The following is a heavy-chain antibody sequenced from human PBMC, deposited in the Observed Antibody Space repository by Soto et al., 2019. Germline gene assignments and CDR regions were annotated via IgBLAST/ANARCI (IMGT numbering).Heavy chain of an antibody. D-gene: IGHD3-16*01. CDR2: ISPYTGNT. Sequence: QVQLVQSGDEVKKPGASVKVSCKASGYIFVNYGIAWVRQAPGQGFEWMGWISPYTGNTHSATKVQGRLTMTTDTSTIAAYMDLGSLTSDDTAVYYCVMVDNYVTPTPQDVWGQGTTVTVSS. CDR3: VMVDNYVTPTPQDV. J-gene: IGHJ6*02. CDR1: GYIFVNYG. V-gene: IGHV1-18*01.